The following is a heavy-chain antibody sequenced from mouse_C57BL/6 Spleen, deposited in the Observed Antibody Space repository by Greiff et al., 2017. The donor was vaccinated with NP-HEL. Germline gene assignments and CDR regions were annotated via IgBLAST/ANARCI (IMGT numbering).Heavy chain of an antibody. V-gene: IGHV1-81*01. CDR2: IYPRSGNT. CDR3: ARRTGTYFDY. D-gene: IGHD4-1*01. CDR1: GYTFTSYG. Sequence: VQLQQSGAELARPGASVKLSCKASGYTFTSYGISWVRQRTGQGLGWIGEIYPRSGNTYYNEKFKGKATLTADKSSSTAYMELRSLTSEDSAVYFCARRTGTYFDYWGQGTTLTVSS. J-gene: IGHJ2*01.